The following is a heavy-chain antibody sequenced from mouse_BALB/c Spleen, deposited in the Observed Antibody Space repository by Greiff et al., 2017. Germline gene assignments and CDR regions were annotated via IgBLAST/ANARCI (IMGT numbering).Heavy chain of an antibody. J-gene: IGHJ3*01. CDR3: AREEGYRSVPY. CDR2: ISSGGSYT. CDR1: GFTFSSYG. D-gene: IGHD2-14*01. Sequence: DVMLVESGGDLVKPGGSLKLSCAASGFTFSSYGMSWVRQTPDKRLEWVATISSGGSYTYYPDSVKGRFTISRDNAKNTLYLQMSSLKSEDTAMYYCAREEGYRSVPYGGQGTLVTVSA. V-gene: IGHV5-6*02.